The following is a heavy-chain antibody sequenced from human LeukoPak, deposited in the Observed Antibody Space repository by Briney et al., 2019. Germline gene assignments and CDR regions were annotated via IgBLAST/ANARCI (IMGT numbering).Heavy chain of an antibody. Sequence: PGGSLRLSCAASGFTFSSNYMSWVRRAPGKGLEWVSVLYSGGSAYYADSVRGRFTISRDNSKNTLYLQMSSLRAEDTAVYYCARSSDGDYYYYFDYWGQGTLVTVSS. J-gene: IGHJ4*02. CDR1: GFTFSSNY. D-gene: IGHD4-17*01. CDR2: LYSGGSA. CDR3: ARSSDGDYYYYFDY. V-gene: IGHV3-53*01.